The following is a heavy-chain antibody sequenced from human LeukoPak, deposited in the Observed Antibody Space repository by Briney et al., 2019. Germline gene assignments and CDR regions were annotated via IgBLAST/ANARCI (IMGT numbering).Heavy chain of an antibody. D-gene: IGHD6-6*01. CDR3: ARVYSSSFGYYYYYMDV. J-gene: IGHJ6*03. CDR2: INHSGST. Sequence: PSETLSLTCTVYGGSFSGYYWSWIRQPPGKGLEWIGEINHSGSTNYNPSLKSRVTISVDTSKNQFSLKLSSVTAADTAVYYCARVYSSSFGYYYYYMDVWGKGTTVTVSS. CDR1: GGSFSGYY. V-gene: IGHV4-34*01.